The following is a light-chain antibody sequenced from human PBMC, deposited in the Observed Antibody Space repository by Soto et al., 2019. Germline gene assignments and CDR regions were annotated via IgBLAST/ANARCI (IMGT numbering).Light chain of an antibody. CDR2: GAS. J-gene: IGKJ2*01. CDR1: QSVSSN. CDR3: QQFVMSPPGYT. V-gene: IGKV3-15*01. Sequence: EIVMTQSPATLSVSPGERATLSCRASQSVSSNLAWYQQKPGQAPRLLIYGASTRATGIPARFSGYGSGTDFTLTVSRLEPEDSAVYYCQQFVMSPPGYTFGQGTKLEIK.